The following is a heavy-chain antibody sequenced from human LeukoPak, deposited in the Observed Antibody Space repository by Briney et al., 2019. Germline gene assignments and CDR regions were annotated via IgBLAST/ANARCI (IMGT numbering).Heavy chain of an antibody. CDR2: ISSYNGYT. Sequence: ASVKVSCKTSGYTFTSYGISWVRQAPGQGLEWMGWISSYNGYTNYAQNLQGRVTRTTDTSTSTAYSELRSLRSDDTAVYYCARDREYSGGWFDYWGQGTLVTVSS. CDR3: ARDREYSGGWFDY. D-gene: IGHD6-19*01. J-gene: IGHJ4*02. CDR1: GYTFTSYG. V-gene: IGHV1-18*04.